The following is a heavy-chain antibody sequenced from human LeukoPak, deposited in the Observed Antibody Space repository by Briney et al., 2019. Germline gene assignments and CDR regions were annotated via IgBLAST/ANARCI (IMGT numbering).Heavy chain of an antibody. CDR1: GFTFTNAW. CDR2: IKRKSDGGTT. Sequence: GGSLRLSRAASGFTFTNAWMNWVRQAPGKGLEWVGRIKRKSDGGTTDYAAPVKGRFTISRDDSKSILYLQMNSLKTEDTAVYYCTTSGNPSLIDIWGQGTMVTVSS. J-gene: IGHJ3*02. V-gene: IGHV3-15*07. CDR3: TTSGNPSLIDI. D-gene: IGHD1-26*01.